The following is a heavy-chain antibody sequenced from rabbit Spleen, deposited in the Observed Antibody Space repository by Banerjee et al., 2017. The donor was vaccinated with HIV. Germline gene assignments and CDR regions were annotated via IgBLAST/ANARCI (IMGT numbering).Heavy chain of an antibody. CDR3: ARGGNSGGGGLYYGMDL. Sequence: QEQVLESGGGLVKPEGSLKLSCTASGFSFSNKVVMCWVRQAPGKGLEWIACIVAGSSGSTYYASWAKGRFTISKTSSTTVTLQMTSLTAADTATYFCARGGNSGGGGLYYGMDLWGPGTLVTVS. V-gene: IGHV1S45*01. J-gene: IGHJ6*01. D-gene: IGHD1-1*01. CDR1: GFSFSNKVV. CDR2: IVAGSSGST.